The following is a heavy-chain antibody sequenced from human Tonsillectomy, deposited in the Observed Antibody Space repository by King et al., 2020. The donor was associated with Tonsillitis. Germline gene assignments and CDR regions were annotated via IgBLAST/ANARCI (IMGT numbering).Heavy chain of an antibody. CDR1: GFTFSDYY. D-gene: IGHD3-22*01. CDR2: ISSSSSYT. CDR3: ASAYYYDSSGYYPNAFDI. V-gene: IGHV3-11*05. Sequence: VQLVESGGGLVKPGGSLRLSCAASGFTFSDYYMSWIRQAPGKRLEWVSYISSSSSYTNYADSVKGRFTISRDNAKNSLYLQMNSLRAEDTAVYYCASAYYYDSSGYYPNAFDIWGQGTMVTVSS. J-gene: IGHJ3*02.